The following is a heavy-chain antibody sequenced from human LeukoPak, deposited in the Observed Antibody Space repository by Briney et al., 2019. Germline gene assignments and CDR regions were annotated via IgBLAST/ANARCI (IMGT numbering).Heavy chain of an antibody. CDR2: ISSNGGST. J-gene: IGHJ4*02. D-gene: IGHD2-2*01. CDR3: VKDRHCSSTSCYAPFDY. CDR1: GFTFSSYA. V-gene: IGHV3-64D*06. Sequence: GGSLRLSCSASGFTFSSYAMHWVRQAPGKGLEYVSAISSNGGSTYYADSVKGRFTISRANSKNTLYLQMSSLRAEDTAVYYCVKDRHCSSTSCYAPFDYWGQGTLVTVSS.